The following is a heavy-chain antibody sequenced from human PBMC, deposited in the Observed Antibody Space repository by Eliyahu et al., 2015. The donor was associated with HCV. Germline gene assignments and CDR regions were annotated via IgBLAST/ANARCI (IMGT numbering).Heavy chain of an antibody. CDR3: VRTAQYTDAFDL. V-gene: IGHV3-72*01. CDR2: IRNKGNSYPT. CDR1: GFSFSDHY. J-gene: IGHJ3*01. Sequence: DVQLVESGGGLVQPGGSPRLSCAAXGFSFSDHYMXWVRQAPGKGLEGVGRIRNKGNSYPTEYAASVKGRFTISRDDAKKSLFLQMNSLKIEDTAMYYCVRTAQYTDAFDLWGQGTMVTVSS. D-gene: IGHD1-1*01.